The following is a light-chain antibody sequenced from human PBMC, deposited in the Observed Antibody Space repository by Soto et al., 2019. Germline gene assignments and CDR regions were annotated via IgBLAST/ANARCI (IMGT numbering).Light chain of an antibody. Sequence: DVVMTQSPLSLPVTLGQPASISCRSNQSLVHSDGIAYFSWFQQRPGRSPRRLIYKVSNRDSGVPARFSGSGSVTDFTLRISRVEAEDVGVYYCLQATHWPHTFGQGTKVDIK. CDR3: LQATHWPHT. J-gene: IGKJ2*01. V-gene: IGKV2-30*02. CDR2: KVS. CDR1: QSLVHSDGIAY.